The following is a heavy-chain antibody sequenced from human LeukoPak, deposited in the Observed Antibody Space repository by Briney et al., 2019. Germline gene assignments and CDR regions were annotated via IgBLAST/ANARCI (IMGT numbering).Heavy chain of an antibody. Sequence: PSETLSLTCTVSGVSISTFQWSWIRQPPGKGLEWIGNIHTNERANYNPSLKRRVTMSVDTSKSQFSLLLTSVSAADTAVYYCATSNDAKVAPFDNLGQGILVTVSS. J-gene: IGHJ4*02. CDR3: ATSNDAKVAPFDN. CDR2: IHTNERA. CDR1: GVSISTFQ. V-gene: IGHV4-4*09. D-gene: IGHD1-1*01.